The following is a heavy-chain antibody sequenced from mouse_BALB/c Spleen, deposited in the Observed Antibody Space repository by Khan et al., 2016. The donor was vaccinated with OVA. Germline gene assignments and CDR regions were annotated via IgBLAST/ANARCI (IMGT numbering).Heavy chain of an antibody. J-gene: IGHJ3*01. D-gene: IGHD2-14*01. Sequence: VQLQESGAELAKPGASVKMSCKASGYTFTTYWMHWIKQRPGQGLEWIGYINPSTGYTEYNQKFKDKATLTTDKSSSTAYMQLRSLTFDDSAVYYRSRRGREGIFAYWGQGTLVTVSA. CDR2: INPSTGYT. CDR1: GYTFTTYW. CDR3: SRRGREGIFAY. V-gene: IGHV1-7*01.